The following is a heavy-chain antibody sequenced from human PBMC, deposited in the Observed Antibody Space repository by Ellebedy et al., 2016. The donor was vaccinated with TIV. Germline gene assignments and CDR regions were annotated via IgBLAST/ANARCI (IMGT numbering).Heavy chain of an antibody. J-gene: IGHJ4*02. CDR1: GGSFSGYY. Sequence: SETLSPTCAVYGGSFSGYYWSWIRQPPGKGLEWIGEINQSGRTNYNPSLDKGRVTISVDTSKNLFSLRLSSVTVADTAVYYCAEGRSGWYYFDYWGQGTPVTVSS. CDR2: INQSGRT. D-gene: IGHD6-19*01. V-gene: IGHV4-34*01. CDR3: AEGRSGWYYFDY.